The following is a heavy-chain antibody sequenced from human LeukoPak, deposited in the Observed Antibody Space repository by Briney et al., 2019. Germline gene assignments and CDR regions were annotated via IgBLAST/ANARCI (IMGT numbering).Heavy chain of an antibody. CDR1: GYSISSGYY. V-gene: IGHV4-38-2*02. J-gene: IGHJ4*02. D-gene: IGHD1-26*01. CDR2: IYHSGST. CDR3: ARGQWEPKES. Sequence: SETLSLTCTVSGYSISSGYYWGWIRQPPGKGLEWIGSIYHSGSTYYNPSLKSRVTISVDTSKNQFSLKLSSVTAADTAVYYCARGQWEPKESWGQGTLVTVSS.